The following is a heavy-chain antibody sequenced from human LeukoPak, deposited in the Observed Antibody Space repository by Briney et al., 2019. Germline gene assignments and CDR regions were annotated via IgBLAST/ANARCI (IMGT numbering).Heavy chain of an antibody. J-gene: IGHJ4*02. CDR2: IAYDGSRA. D-gene: IGHD1-14*01. CDR1: GFTFGGYG. Sequence: PGGSLRLSCAGSGFTFGGYGMHWFRQTPGKGLEWVAVIAYDGSRAFYADSVKGRFTISRGNSKNTMSVQMDDLRAEDTAVYYCTRYNNDLFDYWGQGTLVTVSS. V-gene: IGHV3-33*01. CDR3: TRYNNDLFDY.